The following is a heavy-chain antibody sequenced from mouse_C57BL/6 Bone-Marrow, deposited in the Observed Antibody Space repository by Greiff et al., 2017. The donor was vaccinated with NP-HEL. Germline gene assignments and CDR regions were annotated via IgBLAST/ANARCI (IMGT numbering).Heavy chain of an antibody. D-gene: IGHD2-3*01. CDR1: GFTFSSYA. J-gene: IGHJ2*01. CDR2: ISDGGSYT. CDR3: ARAIDGYYAY. Sequence: EVKVEESGGGLVKPGGSLKLSCAASGFTFSSYAMSWVRQTPEKRLEWVATISDGGSYTYYPDNVKGRFTISRDNAKNNLYLQMSHLKSEDTAMYYCARAIDGYYAYWGQGTTLTVSS. V-gene: IGHV5-4*03.